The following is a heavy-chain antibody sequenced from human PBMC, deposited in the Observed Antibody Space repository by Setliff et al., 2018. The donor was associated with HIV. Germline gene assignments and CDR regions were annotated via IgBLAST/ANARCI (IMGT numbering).Heavy chain of an antibody. CDR1: GFTFSSYS. Sequence: GGSLRLSCAASGFTFSSYSMNWVRQAPGKGLEWVSYISSSSSTIYYADSVKGRFTISRDNAKNSMYLQMNSLRAEDTAVYYCARLSSGWCGICHFDYWGQGTLVTVSS. CDR2: ISSSSSTI. V-gene: IGHV3-48*01. D-gene: IGHD6-19*01. J-gene: IGHJ4*02. CDR3: ARLSSGWCGICHFDY.